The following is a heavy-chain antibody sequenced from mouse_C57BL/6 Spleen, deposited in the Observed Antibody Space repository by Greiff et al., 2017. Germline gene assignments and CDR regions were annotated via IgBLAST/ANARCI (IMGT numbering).Heavy chain of an antibody. V-gene: IGHV2-2*01. CDR1: GFSLTSYG. CDR2: IWSGGST. J-gene: IGHJ2*01. D-gene: IGHD2-3*01. CDR3: ARNDGYYVRDFDY. Sequence: QVQLKESGPGLVQPSQSLSITCTVSGFSLTSYGVPWVRQSPGKGLEWLGVIWSGGSTDYNAAFISRLGISKDNSKSQVFFKMNSLQADDTAIYYCARNDGYYVRDFDYWGQGTTLTVSS.